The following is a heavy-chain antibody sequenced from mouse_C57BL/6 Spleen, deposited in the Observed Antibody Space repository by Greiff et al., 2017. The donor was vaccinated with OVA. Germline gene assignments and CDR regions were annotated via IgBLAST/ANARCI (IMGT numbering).Heavy chain of an antibody. J-gene: IGHJ1*03. CDR2: ISSGGSYT. D-gene: IGHD1-1*01. CDR1: GFTFSSYG. Sequence: EVQLVESGGDLVKPGGSLKLSCAASGFTFSSYGMSWVRQTPDKRLEWVATISSGGSYTYYPDSVKGRFTISRDNAKNTLYLQMSSLKSEDTAMYYCARPSYYYGSRDWYFDVWGTGTTVTVSS. CDR3: ARPSYYYGSRDWYFDV. V-gene: IGHV5-6*01.